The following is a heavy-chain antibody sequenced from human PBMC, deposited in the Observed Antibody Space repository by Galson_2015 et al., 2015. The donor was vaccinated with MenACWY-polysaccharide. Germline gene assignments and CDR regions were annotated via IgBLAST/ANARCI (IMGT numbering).Heavy chain of an antibody. CDR1: GGSISSSSYY. D-gene: IGHD1-26*01. Sequence: TLSLTCTVSGGSISSSSYYWGWIRQPPGKGLEWIGAIYIYYGGGTYYNPSLKSRATISVDTSKNQFSLKLSSVTAADTAVYYCARPWAQFSFFDSWGPGTLVTVSS. V-gene: IGHV4-39*01. J-gene: IGHJ4*02. CDR3: ARPWAQFSFFDS. CDR2: IYIYYGGGT.